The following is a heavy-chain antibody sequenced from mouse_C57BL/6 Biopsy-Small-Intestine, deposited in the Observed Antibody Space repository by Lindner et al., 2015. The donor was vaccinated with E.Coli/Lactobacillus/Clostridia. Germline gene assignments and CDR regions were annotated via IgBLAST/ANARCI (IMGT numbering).Heavy chain of an antibody. J-gene: IGHJ2*01. D-gene: IGHD1-1*01. CDR1: GFTFRDYG. Sequence: VQLQESGGGLVKPGGSLKLSCAASGFTFRDYGMHWVRQAPEKGLEWVAYISSGSSTIYYADTVKGRFTISRDNAKNTLFLQMTSLRSEDTAMYYCARTHYYYGSSYDFDYWGQGTTLTVSS. CDR3: ARTHYYYGSSYDFDY. V-gene: IGHV5-17*01. CDR2: ISSGSSTI.